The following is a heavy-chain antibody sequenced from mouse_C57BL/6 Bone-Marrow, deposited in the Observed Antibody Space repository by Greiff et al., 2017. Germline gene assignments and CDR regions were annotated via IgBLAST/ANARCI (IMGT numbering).Heavy chain of an antibody. CDR2: INPSHGGT. J-gene: IGHJ1*03. CDR1: GYTFTSYW. CDR3: ARDYYGSLWYFDV. Sequence: QVQLQQPGTELVKPGASAKLSCKASGYTFTSYWMHWVKQRPGQGLEWIGNINPSHGGTNYNEKFTGKATLIVDKSSSTAYMQLNSLTSEDSAVYYCARDYYGSLWYFDVWGTETTVTGSS. D-gene: IGHD1-1*01. V-gene: IGHV1-53*01.